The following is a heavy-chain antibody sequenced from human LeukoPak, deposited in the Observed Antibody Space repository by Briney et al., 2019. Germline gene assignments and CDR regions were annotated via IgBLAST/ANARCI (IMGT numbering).Heavy chain of an antibody. V-gene: IGHV1-69*06. D-gene: IGHD3-10*01. J-gene: IGHJ3*02. CDR3: ARGGLEGPSKVRRVSPGDDAFDT. CDR2: IIPIFGTA. Sequence: ASVHVSCQASGGTFSSYSIRWVRQAPGQGLEWMGEIIPIFGTANYAQKFQGRVTITSDRSTSAAFLEVSSLRSEETAVYYCARGGLEGPSKVRRVSPGDDAFDTCGQR. CDR1: GGTFSSYS.